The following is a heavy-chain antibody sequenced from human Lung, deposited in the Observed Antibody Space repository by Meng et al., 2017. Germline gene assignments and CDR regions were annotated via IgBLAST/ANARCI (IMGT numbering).Heavy chain of an antibody. D-gene: IGHD4-17*01. Sequence: EGELVESGGGLVQPGGSLRLSCAASGFTFSTHWMHWVRQAPGKGLEWVSRITGDGSSTIYADSVQGRFTMSRDNAKNTLSLQMNSLRAEDTAVYYCARGGVTTDDWGQGTLVTASS. J-gene: IGHJ4*02. CDR1: GFTFSTHW. V-gene: IGHV3-74*01. CDR2: ITGDGSST. CDR3: ARGGVTTDD.